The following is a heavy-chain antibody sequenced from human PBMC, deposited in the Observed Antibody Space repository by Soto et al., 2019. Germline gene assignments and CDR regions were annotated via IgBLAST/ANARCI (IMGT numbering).Heavy chain of an antibody. CDR2: ISSNVCST. J-gene: IGHJ3*02. CDR3: ARDLDCSSASCYGGLGAFEI. CDR1: SLTISNYA. Sequence: GSKRDPNPSSSLTISNYAMHLVLHPTNKLLEYFSAISSNVCSTYYANSVKGRFTISRDNSKNTLYLQRGSLRAEDMAVYYCARDLDCSSASCYGGLGAFEIWLQRTMVTV. V-gene: IGHV3-64*01. D-gene: IGHD2-2*01.